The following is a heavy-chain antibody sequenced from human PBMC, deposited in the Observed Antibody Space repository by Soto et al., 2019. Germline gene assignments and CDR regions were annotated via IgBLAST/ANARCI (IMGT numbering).Heavy chain of an antibody. V-gene: IGHV3-30*09. Sequence: QPGGSLRLSCAASGFTFSSYALHWVRQAPGKGLEWMAVISNDGNNEYYIDSLEGRFAISRDNSRNTVYLQMNSLRVEDTAVYFCASDPPESHWLLKYWGQGALVTVSS. J-gene: IGHJ4*02. D-gene: IGHD3-9*01. CDR2: ISNDGNNE. CDR1: GFTFSSYA. CDR3: ASDPPESHWLLKY.